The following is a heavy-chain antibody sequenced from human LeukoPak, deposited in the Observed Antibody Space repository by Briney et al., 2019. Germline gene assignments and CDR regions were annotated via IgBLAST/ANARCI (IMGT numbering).Heavy chain of an antibody. D-gene: IGHD6-19*01. CDR2: ISSSSSYI. J-gene: IGHJ4*02. CDR3: ARVLRLYYFDY. CDR1: GFTFSSYS. Sequence: GGSLRLSXAASGFTFSSYSMNWVCQAPGKGLEWVSSISSSSSYIYYADSVKGRFTISRDNAKNSLYLQMNSLRAEDTAVYYCARVLRLYYFDYWGQGTLVTVSS. V-gene: IGHV3-21*01.